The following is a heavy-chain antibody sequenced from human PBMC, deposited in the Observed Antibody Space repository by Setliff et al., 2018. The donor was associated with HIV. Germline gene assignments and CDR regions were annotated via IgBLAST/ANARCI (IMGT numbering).Heavy chain of an antibody. Sequence: SETLSLTCTVSGGSISSSSYYWGWIRQPPGKGLEWIGSIYYSGSTYYNPSLKSRVTISVDTSKNQFSLNLSSVTAADTAVYYCARRDNYGDYGGAYWGQGTLVTVSS. D-gene: IGHD4-17*01. CDR3: ARRDNYGDYGGAY. CDR1: GGSISSSSYY. CDR2: IYYSGST. V-gene: IGHV4-39*01. J-gene: IGHJ4*02.